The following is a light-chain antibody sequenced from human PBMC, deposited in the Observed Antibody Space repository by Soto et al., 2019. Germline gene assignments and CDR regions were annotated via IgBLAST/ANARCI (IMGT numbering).Light chain of an antibody. CDR1: SSDVGNYNY. CDR2: EVS. CDR3: SSYTTSRTWV. Sequence: QSALTQPASVSGSPGQSITISCTGTSSDVGNYNYVSWYQHHPGKAPKLVIYEVSYRPSGVSVRFSGSKSGNTDSLTISGLQAEDEANYYCSSYTTSRTWVFGGGTKLTVL. J-gene: IGLJ3*02. V-gene: IGLV2-14*01.